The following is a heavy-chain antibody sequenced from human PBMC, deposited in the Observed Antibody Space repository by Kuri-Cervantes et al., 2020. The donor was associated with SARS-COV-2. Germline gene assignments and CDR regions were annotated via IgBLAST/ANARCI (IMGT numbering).Heavy chain of an antibody. Sequence: GESLKISCKGSGYTFNNYWIGWVRQMPGKGLEWMGIIYPGDSDTRNSPSFQGQVTISDDKSISTSFLQWSSLKASDTAMYYCARRAYGEEVDQYYMDVWGKGTTVTVSS. CDR2: IYPGDSDT. V-gene: IGHV5-51*01. J-gene: IGHJ6*03. D-gene: IGHD4-17*01. CDR1: GYTFNNYW. CDR3: ARRAYGEEVDQYYMDV.